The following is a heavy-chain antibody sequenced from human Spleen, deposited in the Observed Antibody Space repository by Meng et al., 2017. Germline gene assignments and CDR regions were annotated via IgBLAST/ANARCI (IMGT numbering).Heavy chain of an antibody. CDR1: AYSLSRSNW. J-gene: IGHJ5*02. D-gene: IGHD2-21*01. V-gene: IGHV4-28*02. CDR2: IYHSGST. CDR3: ARAGDSENWFGP. Sequence: QAQLQESGPGLGKPSQTLSLPCAVSAYSLSRSNWWGWIRQPPGKGLEWIGEIYHSGSTNYNPSLESRVNISVDKSKNQYSLKLSSVTAADTAVYYCARAGDSENWFGPWGQGILVTVSS.